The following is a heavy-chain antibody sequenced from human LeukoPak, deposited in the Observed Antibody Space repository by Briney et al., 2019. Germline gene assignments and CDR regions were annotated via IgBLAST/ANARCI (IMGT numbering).Heavy chain of an antibody. CDR1: GFTVSSNY. V-gene: IGHV3-53*01. CDR2: IYSGGST. Sequence: PGGSLRLSCAASGFTVSSNYMSWVRQAPGKGLEWVSVIYSGGSTYYADSVKGRFTISRDNSKNTLYLQMNSLRAEDTAVYYCARGPHHLSRGQWLVDYWGQGTLVTVSS. J-gene: IGHJ4*02. D-gene: IGHD6-19*01. CDR3: ARGPHHLSRGQWLVDY.